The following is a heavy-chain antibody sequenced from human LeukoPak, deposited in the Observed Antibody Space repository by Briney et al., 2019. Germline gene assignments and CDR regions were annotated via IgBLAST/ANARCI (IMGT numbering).Heavy chain of an antibody. CDR1: GYSFTSYW. Sequence: GESLKISCKGSGYSFTSYWIGWVRPMPGKGLEWMGIIYPGDSVTRYSPSFQGQVTISADKSISTAYLQWSSLKASDTAMYYCARSGYCSSTSCYAPTYNWFDPWGQGTLVTVSS. CDR2: IYPGDSVT. D-gene: IGHD2-2*03. J-gene: IGHJ5*02. V-gene: IGHV5-51*01. CDR3: ARSGYCSSTSCYAPTYNWFDP.